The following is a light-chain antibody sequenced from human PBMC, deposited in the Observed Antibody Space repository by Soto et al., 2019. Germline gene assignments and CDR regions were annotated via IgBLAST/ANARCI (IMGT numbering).Light chain of an antibody. CDR1: GSDVASYNL. Sequence: QSVLTQPASVSGSPGQSITISCTGAGSDVASYNLVSWYQQRPGKAPKLIIYAGTRRPSGVSNRFSGSQPGNTASLTIYRLQAEDEAEYYCCSYTNSNTYVFGPGTKVTVL. J-gene: IGLJ1*01. V-gene: IGLV2-23*01. CDR3: CSYTNSNTYV. CDR2: AGT.